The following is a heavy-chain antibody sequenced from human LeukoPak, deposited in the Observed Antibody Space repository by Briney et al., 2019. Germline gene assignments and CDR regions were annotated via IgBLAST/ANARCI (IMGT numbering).Heavy chain of an antibody. Sequence: ASVKVSCKASGYTFTSYAMHWVRQAPGQRLEWMGWINAGNGNTKYSQKFQGRVTITRDTSASTAYMELSSLRSEDTAVYYCARPATTTGEYYFDYWGQGTLVTVSS. CDR3: ARPATTTGEYYFDY. V-gene: IGHV1-3*01. CDR1: GYTFTSYA. D-gene: IGHD4-17*01. J-gene: IGHJ4*02. CDR2: INAGNGNT.